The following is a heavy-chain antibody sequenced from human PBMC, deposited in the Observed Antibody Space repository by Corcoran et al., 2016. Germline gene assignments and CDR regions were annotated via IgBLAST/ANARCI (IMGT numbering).Heavy chain of an antibody. D-gene: IGHD2-15*01. CDR2: ISSSSSYI. J-gene: IGHJ6*02. Sequence: EVQLVESGGGLVKPWGSLRLSCAASGLTFSSYSMNWVRQAPGKGLEWVSSISSSSSYIYDAASVKGRFTITRNNDKTSRYLQMNSLRAEDRTVEYCARPMEYFSGGSCYSLVYYYYGMDVWGQGTTVTVSS. CDR1: GLTFSSYS. V-gene: IGHV3-21*01. CDR3: ARPMEYFSGGSCYSLVYYYYGMDV.